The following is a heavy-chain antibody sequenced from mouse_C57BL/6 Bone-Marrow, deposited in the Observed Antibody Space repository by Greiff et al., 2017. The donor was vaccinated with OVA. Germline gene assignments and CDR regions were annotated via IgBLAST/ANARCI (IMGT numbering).Heavy chain of an antibody. J-gene: IGHJ2*01. CDR3: ARYYYGSSYDY. D-gene: IGHD1-1*01. CDR2: INPGSGGT. CDR1: GYAFTNYL. Sequence: QVQLQQSGAELVRPGTSVKVSCKASGYAFTNYLIEWVKQRPGQGLEWIGVINPGSGGTNYNEKFKGKATMTADKSSSTAYMQLSSLTSEDSAVXFCARYYYGSSYDYWGQGTTLTVSS. V-gene: IGHV1-54*01.